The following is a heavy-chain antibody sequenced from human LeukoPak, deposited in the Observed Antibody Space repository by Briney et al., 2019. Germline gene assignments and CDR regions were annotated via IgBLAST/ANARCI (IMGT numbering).Heavy chain of an antibody. CDR3: ARARTLYFFDY. Sequence: SETLSLTCAVSGGSISSGGYSWSWIRQPPGKGLEWIGYIYHSGSTYYNPSLKSRVTISVDRSKNQFSLRLSSVTAADTALYYCARARTLYFFDYWGQGILVTVSS. J-gene: IGHJ4*02. V-gene: IGHV4-30-2*01. CDR1: GGSISSGGYS. CDR2: IYHSGST. D-gene: IGHD1/OR15-1a*01.